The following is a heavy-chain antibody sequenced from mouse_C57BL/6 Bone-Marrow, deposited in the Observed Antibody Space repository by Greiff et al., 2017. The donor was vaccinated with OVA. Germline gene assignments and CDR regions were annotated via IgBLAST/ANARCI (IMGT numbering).Heavy chain of an antibody. CDR1: GYTFTSYW. CDR2: IYPRSGNT. V-gene: IGHV1-55*01. J-gene: IGHJ1*03. CDR3: ARGNWYFDV. Sequence: QVQLQQPGAELVKPGASVKMSCKASGYTFTSYWITWVKQRPGQGLEWIGEIYPRSGNTYYNEKFKGKATLTADKSSSTAYMELRSLTSEDSAVYFCARGNWYFDVWGTGTTVTVSS.